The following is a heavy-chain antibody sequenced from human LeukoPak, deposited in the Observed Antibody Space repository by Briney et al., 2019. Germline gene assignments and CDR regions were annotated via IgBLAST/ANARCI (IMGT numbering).Heavy chain of an antibody. CDR1: GGSISNTNW. CDR2: VNPQGST. Sequence: SETLSLTCGVSGGSISNTNWWTWVRQPPGKGLEWIGEVNPQGSTNYNPSLKSRVAISVDKSENHISLKLTSVTVADTAVYYCAREGGPYRPLDYSGQGTLVTVAS. CDR3: AREGGPYRPLDY. J-gene: IGHJ4*02. V-gene: IGHV4-4*02.